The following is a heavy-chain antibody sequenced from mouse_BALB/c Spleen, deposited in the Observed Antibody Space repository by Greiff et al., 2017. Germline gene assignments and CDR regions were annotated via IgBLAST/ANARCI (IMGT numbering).Heavy chain of an antibody. V-gene: IGHV5-17*02. CDR2: ISSGSSTI. J-gene: IGHJ3*01. CDR1: GFTFSSFG. Sequence: DVKLVESGGGLVQPGGSRKLSCAASGFTFSSFGMHWVRQAPEKGLEWVAYISSGSSTIYYADTVKGRFTISRDNPKNTLFLQMTSLRSEDTAMYYCARSYDYDGVWFAYWGQGTLVTVSA. CDR3: ARSYDYDGVWFAY. D-gene: IGHD2-4*01.